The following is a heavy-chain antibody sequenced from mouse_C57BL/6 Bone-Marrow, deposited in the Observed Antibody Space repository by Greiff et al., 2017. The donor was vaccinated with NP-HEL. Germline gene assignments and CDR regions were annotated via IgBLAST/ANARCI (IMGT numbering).Heavy chain of an antibody. Sequence: QVQLQQSGAELVRPGASVTLSCKASGYIFTDYEMHWVKQTPVHGLEWIGAIDPETGGTAYNQKFKGKAILTADKSSSTAYMELRSLTSEDSAVYYCTNYYGSSYVPYYAMDYWGQGTSVTVSS. CDR1: GYIFTDYE. D-gene: IGHD1-1*01. CDR2: IDPETGGT. CDR3: TNYYGSSYVPYYAMDY. J-gene: IGHJ4*01. V-gene: IGHV1-15*01.